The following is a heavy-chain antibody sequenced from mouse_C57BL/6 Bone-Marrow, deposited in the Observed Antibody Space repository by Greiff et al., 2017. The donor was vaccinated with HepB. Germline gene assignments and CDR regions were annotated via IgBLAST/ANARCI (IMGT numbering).Heavy chain of an antibody. Sequence: EVQLQQSGPGLVKPSQSLSLTCSVTGYSITSGYYWNWIRQFPGNKLEWMGYISYDGSNNYNPSLKNRISITRDTSKNQFFLKLNSVTTEDTATYYCARATTVSYWYFDVWGTGTTVTVSS. D-gene: IGHD1-1*01. CDR1: GYSITSGYY. CDR2: ISYDGSN. V-gene: IGHV3-6*01. CDR3: ARATTVSYWYFDV. J-gene: IGHJ1*03.